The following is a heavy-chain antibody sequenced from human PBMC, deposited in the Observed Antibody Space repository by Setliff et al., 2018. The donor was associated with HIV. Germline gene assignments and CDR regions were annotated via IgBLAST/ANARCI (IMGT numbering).Heavy chain of an antibody. V-gene: IGHV1-69*13. D-gene: IGHD2-15*01. CDR1: GGTFSGYI. Sequence: SVKVSCKASGGTFSGYIITWVRQAPGQGLEWMGQITPTFGTANYAQKLQGRVTITADGSTSTAYMELSSLRSEDTAVYYCVVPAAVGAPDAFDIWGQGTKVTVSS. CDR2: ITPTFGTA. J-gene: IGHJ3*02. CDR3: VVPAAVGAPDAFDI.